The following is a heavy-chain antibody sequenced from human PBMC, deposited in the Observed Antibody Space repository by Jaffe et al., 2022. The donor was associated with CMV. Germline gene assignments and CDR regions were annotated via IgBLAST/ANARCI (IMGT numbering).Heavy chain of an antibody. J-gene: IGHJ6*03. D-gene: IGHD6-13*01. CDR3: ARRGAAAGSRYYYYMDV. V-gene: IGHV4-39*01. CDR1: GGSISSSSYY. Sequence: QLQLQESGPGLVKPSETLSLTCTVSGGSISSSSYYWGWIRQPPGKGLEWIGSIYYSGSTYYNPSLKSRVTISVDTSKNQFSLKLSSVTAADTAVYYCARRGAAAGSRYYYYMDVWGKGTTVTVSS. CDR2: IYYSGST.